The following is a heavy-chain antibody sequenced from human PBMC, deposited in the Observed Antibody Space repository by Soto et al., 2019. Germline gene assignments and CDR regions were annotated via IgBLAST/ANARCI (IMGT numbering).Heavy chain of an antibody. J-gene: IGHJ3*02. CDR3: ARLRPYDIVVVVAAKGSDAFDI. D-gene: IGHD2-15*01. Sequence: QVQLQESGPGLVKPSETLSLTCTVSGGSISSYYWSWIRQPPGKGLEWIGYIYYSGSTNYTPSLKSRVTISVDTSKNQFSLKLSSVTAADTAVYYCARLRPYDIVVVVAAKGSDAFDIWGQGTMVTVSS. CDR1: GGSISSYY. CDR2: IYYSGST. V-gene: IGHV4-59*08.